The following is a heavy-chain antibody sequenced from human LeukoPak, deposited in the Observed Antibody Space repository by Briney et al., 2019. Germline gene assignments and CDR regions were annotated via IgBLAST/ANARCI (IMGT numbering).Heavy chain of an antibody. Sequence: GGSLRLSCAASGFTFSSYEMAWVRQAPGGGLEWLAYISSNSGSSKWYADSGKGRFTISRDNAKNSLYLQMNSLRDEDTAVYYCARSRGFDYWGQGTLVTVSS. CDR2: ISSNSGSSK. V-gene: IGHV3-48*03. CDR1: GFTFSSYE. J-gene: IGHJ4*02. CDR3: ARSRGFDY. D-gene: IGHD3-10*01.